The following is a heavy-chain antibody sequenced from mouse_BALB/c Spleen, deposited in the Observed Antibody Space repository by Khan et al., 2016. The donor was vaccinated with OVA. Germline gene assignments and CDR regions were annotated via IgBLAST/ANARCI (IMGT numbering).Heavy chain of an antibody. Sequence: EVQLQESRPDLVEPSQSLSLTCTVTGYSITSDYSWHWIRQFPGNKLEWLGYMHFSGRTNYNPSLKSRISITRDTSKNQFFLQLNSVTTEDSATYYCSIFDYDGIDHWGQGTTLTVSS. CDR3: SIFDYDGIDH. CDR1: GYSITSDYS. CDR2: MHFSGRT. J-gene: IGHJ2*01. V-gene: IGHV3-1*02. D-gene: IGHD2-4*01.